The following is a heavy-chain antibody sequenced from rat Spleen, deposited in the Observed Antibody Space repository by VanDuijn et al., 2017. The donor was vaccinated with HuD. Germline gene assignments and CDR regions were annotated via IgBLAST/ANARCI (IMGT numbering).Heavy chain of an antibody. CDR1: GFTFNNFD. CDR3: ARRHYGYTDYFDY. Sequence: EVQLVESDGGLVQPGRSLKLSCAASGFTFNNFDMAWVRQAPTKGLEWVASISPSGGSTYYRDSVKGRFTISRDNAKSTLYLQMDSLRSEDTATYYCARRHYGYTDYFDYWGQGVMVTVSS. V-gene: IGHV5S23*01. D-gene: IGHD1-9*01. CDR2: ISPSGGST. J-gene: IGHJ2*01.